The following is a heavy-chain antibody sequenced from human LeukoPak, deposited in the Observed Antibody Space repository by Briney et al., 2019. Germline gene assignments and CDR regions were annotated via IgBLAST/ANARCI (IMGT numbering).Heavy chain of an antibody. V-gene: IGHV1-18*01. D-gene: IGHD3-22*01. CDR2: ISAYNGNT. Sequence: ASVKVSCKASGYTFTSYGISWVRQAPGQGLEWMAWISAYNGNTNYAQKLQGRVTITADESTSTAYMELSSLRSEDTAVYYCATAQVVVTEYFQHWGQGTLVTVSS. J-gene: IGHJ1*01. CDR3: ATAQVVVTEYFQH. CDR1: GYTFTSYG.